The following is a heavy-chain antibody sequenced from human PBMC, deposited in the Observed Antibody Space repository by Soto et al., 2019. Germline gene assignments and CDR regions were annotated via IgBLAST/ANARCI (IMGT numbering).Heavy chain of an antibody. V-gene: IGHV4-39*01. CDR3: ARPLYSGSYFAFDI. J-gene: IGHJ3*02. D-gene: IGHD1-26*01. Sequence: QLQLQESGPGLVKPSETLSLTCTVSGGSISSSSYYWGWIRQPPGKGLEWIGSIYYSGSTYYNPSLKSRVTISVDTSKNKFSLKLSSVTAADTAVYYCARPLYSGSYFAFDIWGQGTMVTVSS. CDR2: IYYSGST. CDR1: GGSISSSSYY.